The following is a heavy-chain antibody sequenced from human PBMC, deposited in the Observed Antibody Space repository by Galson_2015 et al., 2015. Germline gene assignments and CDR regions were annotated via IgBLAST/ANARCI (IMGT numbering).Heavy chain of an antibody. CDR3: ARAPYYYDSSGSYWYFDL. D-gene: IGHD3-22*01. CDR1: GYTFTSYA. Sequence: VSCKASGYTFTSYAMHWVRQAPGQRLEWMGWINAGNGNTKYSQKFQGRATITRDTSASTAYMELSSLRSEDTAVYYCARAPYYYDSSGSYWYFDLWGRGTLVTVSS. CDR2: INAGNGNT. J-gene: IGHJ2*01. V-gene: IGHV1-3*01.